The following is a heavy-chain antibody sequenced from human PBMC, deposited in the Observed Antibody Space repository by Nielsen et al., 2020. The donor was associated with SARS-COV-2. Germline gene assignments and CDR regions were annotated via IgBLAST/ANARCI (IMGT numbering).Heavy chain of an antibody. J-gene: IGHJ6*02. CDR3: ARVPGGVLLWFGNYGMDV. CDR1: GFTFSSYS. CDR2: ISSSSSYI. D-gene: IGHD3-10*01. Sequence: GGSLRLSCAASGFTFSSYSMNWVRQAPGKGLEWVSSISSSSSYIYYADSVKGRFTISRDNAKNSLYLQMNSLRAEDTALYHCARVPGGVLLWFGNYGMDVWGQGTTVTVSS. V-gene: IGHV3-21*04.